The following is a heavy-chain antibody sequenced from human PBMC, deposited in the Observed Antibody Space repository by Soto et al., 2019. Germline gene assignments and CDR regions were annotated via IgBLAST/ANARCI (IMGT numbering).Heavy chain of an antibody. D-gene: IGHD1-26*01. CDR2: ISYDGSNK. V-gene: IGHV3-30-3*01. CDR1: GFTFSSYS. Sequence: GGSLRRSCAASGFTFSSYSMHRVRQAPGKGLEWVAVISYDGSNKYYADSVEGRFTISRDNSNNTLYLQMISLRAEDTAVYYCARNRGSSQPYYFDYWGQGTLVTVSS. CDR3: ARNRGSSQPYYFDY. J-gene: IGHJ4*02.